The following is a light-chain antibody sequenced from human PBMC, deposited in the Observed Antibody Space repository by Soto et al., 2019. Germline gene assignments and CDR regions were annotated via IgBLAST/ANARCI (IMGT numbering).Light chain of an antibody. CDR1: SSDVGSYNL. CDR3: CSYARSSTPWV. Sequence: QSALTQPASVSGSPGQSITISCTGTSSDVGSYNLVSWYQQHPGKAPKLMIYEVSKRPSGVSNRFSGSKSGNTASLTISGLQAEDEADYYSCSYARSSTPWVFGGVTKLTVL. CDR2: EVS. J-gene: IGLJ3*02. V-gene: IGLV2-23*02.